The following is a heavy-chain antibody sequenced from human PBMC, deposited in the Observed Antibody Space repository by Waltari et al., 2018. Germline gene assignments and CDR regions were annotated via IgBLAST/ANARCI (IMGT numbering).Heavy chain of an antibody. CDR3: AKDGRFSPTYYFDY. CDR2: ISWNSGSI. D-gene: IGHD3-16*01. CDR1: GFTFDDYA. V-gene: IGHV3-9*01. J-gene: IGHJ4*02. Sequence: EVQLVESGGGLVQPGRSLRLSCAASGFTFDDYAMHWVRQAPGKGLEWVSGISWNSGSIGYADSVKGRFTISRDNAKNSLYLQMNSLRAEDTALYYCAKDGRFSPTYYFDYWGQGTLVTVSS.